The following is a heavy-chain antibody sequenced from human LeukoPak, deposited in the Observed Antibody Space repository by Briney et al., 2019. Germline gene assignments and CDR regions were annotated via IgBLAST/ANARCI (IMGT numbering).Heavy chain of an antibody. CDR2: INPSGGST. Sequence: ASVKVSCKASGYTFTSYYMHWVRQGPGQGLEWMGIINPSGGSTSYAQKFQGRVTVTRDTSTSTVYMEVTSLRSEDTAMYYCARGEQQPVRSPLGDPWGQGTLVTVSS. V-gene: IGHV1-46*01. CDR3: ARGEQQPVRSPLGDP. CDR1: GYTFTSYY. D-gene: IGHD6-13*01. J-gene: IGHJ5*02.